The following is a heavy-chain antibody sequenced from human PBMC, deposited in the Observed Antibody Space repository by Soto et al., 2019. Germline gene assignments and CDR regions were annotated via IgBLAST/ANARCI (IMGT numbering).Heavy chain of an antibody. CDR3: ARGQRFSDWFDP. CDR1: GGTISGYY. V-gene: IGHV4-4*07. J-gene: IGHJ5*02. CDR2: IYSTGNT. D-gene: IGHD3-3*01. Sequence: SETLSLTCSVSGGTISGYYWTWIRQPAGKGLEWIGRIYSTGNTKYNPSLQSRVTMSLDTSNNQFSLRLTSVTAADTAVYYCARGQRFSDWFDPWGQGTLVTVSS.